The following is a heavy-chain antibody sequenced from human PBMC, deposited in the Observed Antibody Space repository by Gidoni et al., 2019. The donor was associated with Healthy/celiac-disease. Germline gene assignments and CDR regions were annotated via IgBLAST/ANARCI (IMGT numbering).Heavy chain of an antibody. CDR2: ISGSGGST. Sequence: EVQLLESGGGLVQPGGSLRLSCAASGFTFSSYAMSWVRQAPGKGLEWVSAISGSGGSTYYADSVKGRFTISRDNSKNTLYLQMNSLRAEDTAVYYCAKTYYYDSSGSIPGDYFDYWGQGTLVTVSS. V-gene: IGHV3-23*01. CDR1: GFTFSSYA. CDR3: AKTYYYDSSGSIPGDYFDY. J-gene: IGHJ4*02. D-gene: IGHD3-22*01.